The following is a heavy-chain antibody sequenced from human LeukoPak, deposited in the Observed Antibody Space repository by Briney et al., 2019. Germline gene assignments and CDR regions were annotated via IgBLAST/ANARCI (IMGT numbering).Heavy chain of an antibody. CDR3: ARGRRLGYCSSTSCRANWFDP. CDR2: IYYSGST. J-gene: IGHJ5*02. CDR1: GGSISSYY. Sequence: PSETLSLTCTVSGGSISSYYWSWIRQPPGKGLEWIGYIYYSGSTNYNPSLKSRVTISVDTSKNQFSLKLSSVTAADTAVYYCARGRRLGYCSSTSCRANWFDPWGQGTLVTVSS. D-gene: IGHD2-2*01. V-gene: IGHV4-59*12.